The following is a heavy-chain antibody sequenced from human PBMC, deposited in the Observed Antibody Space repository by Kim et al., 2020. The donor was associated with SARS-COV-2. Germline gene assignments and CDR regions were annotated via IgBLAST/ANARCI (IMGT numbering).Heavy chain of an antibody. Sequence: SVKVSCKASGGTFSSYAISWVRQAPGQGLEWMGGIIPIFGTANYAQKFQGRVTITADKSTSTAYMELSSLRSEDTAVYYCAREGAAAGLTNDAFDIWGQGTMVTVSS. CDR2: IIPIFGTA. V-gene: IGHV1-69*06. CDR1: GGTFSSYA. J-gene: IGHJ3*02. D-gene: IGHD6-13*01. CDR3: AREGAAAGLTNDAFDI.